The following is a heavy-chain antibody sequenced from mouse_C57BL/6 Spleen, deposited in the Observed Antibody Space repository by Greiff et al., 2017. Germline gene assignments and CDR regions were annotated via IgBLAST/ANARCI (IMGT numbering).Heavy chain of an antibody. CDR3: ARSKTAQATGY. V-gene: IGHV1-82*01. D-gene: IGHD3-2*02. CDR1: GYAFSSSW. CDR2: IYPGDGDT. J-gene: IGHJ2*01. Sequence: QVQLQQSGPELVKPGASVKISCKASGYAFSSSWMNWVKQRPGKGLEWIGRIYPGDGDTNYNGKFKGKATLTADTSSSTAYMQLSSLTSEDSAVYFCARSKTAQATGYWGQGTTLTGSS.